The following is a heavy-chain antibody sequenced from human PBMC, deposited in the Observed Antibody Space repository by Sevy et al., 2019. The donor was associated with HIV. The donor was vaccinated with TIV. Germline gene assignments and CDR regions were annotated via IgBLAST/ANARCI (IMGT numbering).Heavy chain of an antibody. D-gene: IGHD5-12*01. J-gene: IGHJ3*02. V-gene: IGHV3-64D*06. Sequence: GGSLRLSCSASGFTFSSYAMHWVRQAPGKGLEYVSAISSNGGSTYYADSVKGRFTISRDNSKNTLYLQMSSLRAEDTAVYYCVKDRAGCSGYGNDAFDIWGQGTMVTVS. CDR2: ISSNGGST. CDR3: VKDRAGCSGYGNDAFDI. CDR1: GFTFSSYA.